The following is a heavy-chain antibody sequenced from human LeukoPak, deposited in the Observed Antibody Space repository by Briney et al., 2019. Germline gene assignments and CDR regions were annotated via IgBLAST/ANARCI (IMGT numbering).Heavy chain of an antibody. CDR2: IIPIFGTT. Sequence: ASVKVSCKTSGGTFNTYAITWVRQAPGQGLEWMGGIIPIFGTTNYAKKFQGRVTITADESTSTAYMELSSLRSEDTALYYCTREHCSATSCWGQLNFDYWGQGTLVTVSS. D-gene: IGHD2-2*01. CDR3: TREHCSATSCWGQLNFDY. J-gene: IGHJ4*02. V-gene: IGHV1-69*01. CDR1: GGTFNTYA.